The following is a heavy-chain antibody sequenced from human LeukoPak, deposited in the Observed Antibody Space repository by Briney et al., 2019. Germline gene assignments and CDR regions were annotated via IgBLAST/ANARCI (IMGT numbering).Heavy chain of an antibody. J-gene: IGHJ3*02. CDR1: GFTFSRYG. D-gene: IGHD3-22*01. CDR3: AKALTYYYDSSGRTGAFDI. V-gene: IGHV3-30*02. Sequence: GGSLRLSCAASGFTFSRYGMHWVRQAPGKGLEWVAFIRYDGSNKYYADSVKGRFTISRDNSKNTLYLQMNSLRAEDTAVYYCAKALTYYYDSSGRTGAFDIWGQGTMVTVSS. CDR2: IRYDGSNK.